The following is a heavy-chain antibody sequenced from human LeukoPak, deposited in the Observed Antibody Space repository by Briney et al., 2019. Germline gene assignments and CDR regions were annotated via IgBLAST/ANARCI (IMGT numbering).Heavy chain of an antibody. J-gene: IGHJ4*02. V-gene: IGHV3-15*01. CDR3: TTDSGRLVVT. Sequence: PGGSLRLSCAASGLTLTDAWMSWVRQGPGKGLEWVGRIRSKADGGTTDYGAPVKGRFTISRDDSKNTVYLQMNSLKTEDTALYYCTTDSGRLVVTWGQGTLVTVSS. CDR1: GLTLTDAW. D-gene: IGHD3-22*01. CDR2: IRSKADGGTT.